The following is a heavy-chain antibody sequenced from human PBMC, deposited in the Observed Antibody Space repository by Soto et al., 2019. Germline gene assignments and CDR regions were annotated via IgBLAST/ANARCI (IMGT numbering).Heavy chain of an antibody. CDR3: ARVRWGQQLDRNWFDP. D-gene: IGHD6-13*01. V-gene: IGHV1-69*01. CDR1: GGTFGSYA. CDR2: IIPIFGTA. J-gene: IGHJ5*02. Sequence: QVQLVQSGAEVKKPGSSVKVSCKASGGTFGSYAISWVRQAPGQGLEWMGGIIPIFGTANYAQKFQGRVTITADESTSTAYMELSSLRSEDTAVYYCARVRWGQQLDRNWFDPWGQGTLVTVSS.